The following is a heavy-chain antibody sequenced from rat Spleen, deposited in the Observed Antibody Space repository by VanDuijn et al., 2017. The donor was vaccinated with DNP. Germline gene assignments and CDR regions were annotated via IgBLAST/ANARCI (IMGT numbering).Heavy chain of an antibody. Sequence: QVQLKESGPGLVQPSQTLSLTCTVSGLSLTSNSVHWVRQPPGKGLEWVGAIWGGGGTRYNSGLKARLIISKDASRSQVFLDMNSLQTEDTATYYCARDWGSGYYLDYWGQGVMVTVSS. CDR2: IWGGGGT. D-gene: IGHD2-3*01. CDR1: GLSLTSNS. V-gene: IGHV2-1*01. J-gene: IGHJ2*01. CDR3: ARDWGSGYYLDY.